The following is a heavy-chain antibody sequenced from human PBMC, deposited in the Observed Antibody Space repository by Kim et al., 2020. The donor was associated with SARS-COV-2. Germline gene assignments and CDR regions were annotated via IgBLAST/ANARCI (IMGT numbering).Heavy chain of an antibody. Sequence: GGSLRLSCAAYGFTFSSYAMSWVRQAPGKGLEWVSAISGSGGSTYYADSVKGRFTISRDKSKNTLYLQMNSLRAEDTAVYYCAKDYDYVWGSYRLEAFDIWGQGTMVTVSS. CDR2: ISGSGGST. D-gene: IGHD3-16*02. CDR3: AKDYDYVWGSYRLEAFDI. J-gene: IGHJ3*02. CDR1: GFTFSSYA. V-gene: IGHV3-23*01.